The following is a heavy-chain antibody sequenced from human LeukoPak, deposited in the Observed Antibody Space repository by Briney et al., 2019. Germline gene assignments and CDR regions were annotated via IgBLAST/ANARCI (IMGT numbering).Heavy chain of an antibody. CDR2: IYSDGTT. CDR1: GFLVSSNF. Sequence: GGSLRLSCAASGFLVSSNFMSWVRQAPGKGLEWVSLIYSDGTTYYADSVKGRFTISRDNSKNTLFLQMNNLGAEDTAEYYCATYDTSGYFFAYRGQGTLVTVSS. CDR3: ATYDTSGYFFAY. J-gene: IGHJ4*02. V-gene: IGHV3-53*01. D-gene: IGHD3-22*01.